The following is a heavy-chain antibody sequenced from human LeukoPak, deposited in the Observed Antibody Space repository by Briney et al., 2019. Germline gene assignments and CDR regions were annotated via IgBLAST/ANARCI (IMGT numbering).Heavy chain of an antibody. J-gene: IGHJ1*01. Sequence: TGGSLRLSCAASGFTFSSYEMNWVRQAPGKGLEWLSYISRSGNAIYYADSMKGRFTISRDNAKNSLYLQMNSLRVEDTAVYYCATATSLDYGDYFFHHWGQGTLVTASS. CDR3: ATATSLDYGDYFFHH. CDR1: GFTFSSYE. V-gene: IGHV3-48*03. D-gene: IGHD4-17*01. CDR2: ISRSGNAI.